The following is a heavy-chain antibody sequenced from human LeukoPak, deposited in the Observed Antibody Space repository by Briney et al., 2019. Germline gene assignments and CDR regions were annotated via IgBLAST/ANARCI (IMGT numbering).Heavy chain of an antibody. D-gene: IGHD2-15*01. Sequence: PGGSLRLSCAASGFTFSSYWMTWVRQAPGKGLEWVANIKQDGSEKYYVDSVKGRFTISRDNAKNSLYLQMNSLRAEDTAGYYCARGWSALVGSYYYYYMDVWGKGTTVTVSS. CDR3: ARGWSALVGSYYYYYMDV. CDR1: GFTFSSYW. J-gene: IGHJ6*03. CDR2: IKQDGSEK. V-gene: IGHV3-7*04.